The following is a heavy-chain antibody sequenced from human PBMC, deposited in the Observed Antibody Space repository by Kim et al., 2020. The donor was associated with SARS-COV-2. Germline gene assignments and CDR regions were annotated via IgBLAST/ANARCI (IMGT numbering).Heavy chain of an antibody. Sequence: GGSLRLSCAASGFTFSDYYMTWIRQAPGKGLEWVSYISSSGSTIYYADSVKGRFTISRDNAKNSLYLQMNSLRAEDTAVYYCASDSRTEYYYYYYGMDVWGQGTRVTVSS. CDR1: GFTFSDYY. J-gene: IGHJ6*02. CDR2: ISSSGSTI. V-gene: IGHV3-11*01. CDR3: ASDSRTEYYYYYYGMDV.